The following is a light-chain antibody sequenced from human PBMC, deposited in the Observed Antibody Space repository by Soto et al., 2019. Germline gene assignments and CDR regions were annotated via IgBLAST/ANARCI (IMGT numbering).Light chain of an antibody. CDR1: ESVSSY. V-gene: IGKV3-11*01. Sequence: EIVLTQSPATLSLSPGERATLSSRASESVSSYLAWYQQKPGQAPRLLIYDASNRATGSPARFSGSGSGTDFTLTISSLEPEDFAVYYCQQRSTFGQGTRLEIK. J-gene: IGKJ5*01. CDR3: QQRST. CDR2: DAS.